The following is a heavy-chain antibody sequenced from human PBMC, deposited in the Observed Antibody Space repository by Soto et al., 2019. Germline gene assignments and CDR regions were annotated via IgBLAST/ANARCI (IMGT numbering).Heavy chain of an antibody. D-gene: IGHD3-22*01. CDR1: GYIFTSTW. V-gene: IGHV1-46*01. CDR3: ARDRSHSSGYWWLDS. J-gene: IGHJ5*01. Sequence: ASVKVSCKASGYIFTSTWMHWVRQAPGQGLEWMGIINPSGGSRSYAEKFQGRVTMTRDTSTATDYMELSGLRSDYTAIYYCARDRSHSSGYWWLDSWGQGTLVTVSS. CDR2: INPSGGSR.